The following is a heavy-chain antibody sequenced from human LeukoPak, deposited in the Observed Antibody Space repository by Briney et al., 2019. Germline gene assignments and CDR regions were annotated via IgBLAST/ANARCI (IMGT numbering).Heavy chain of an antibody. CDR2: IYYSGST. CDR1: GGSISSGGYS. V-gene: IGHV4-61*08. D-gene: IGHD3-22*01. CDR3: AGEGGYYDSSGTIRNTSPYYYYYYYMDV. J-gene: IGHJ6*03. Sequence: SETLSLTCAVSGGSISSGGYSWSWIRQPPGKGLEWIGYIYYSGSTNYNPSLKSRVTISVDTSKNQFSLKLSSVTAADTAVYYCAGEGGYYDSSGTIRNTSPYYYYYYYMDVWGKGTTVTVSS.